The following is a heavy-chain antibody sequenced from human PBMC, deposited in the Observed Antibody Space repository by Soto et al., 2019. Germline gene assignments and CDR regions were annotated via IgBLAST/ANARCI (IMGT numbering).Heavy chain of an antibody. D-gene: IGHD6-25*01. V-gene: IGHV3-23*01. CDR3: AKHVSSKKKQRLWADAFQI. CDR1: GFTFPNYA. CDR2: VTGRASST. Sequence: EVRLLESGGGLVQPGGSLRLSCFASGFTFPNYAMSWVRQAPGKGLEWVSVVTGRASSTYYADSVEGRFTISRDNSRNKLFLQMSRLGAEDTAVYYCAKHVSSKKKQRLWADAFQIWVQGTMRTVSS. J-gene: IGHJ3*02.